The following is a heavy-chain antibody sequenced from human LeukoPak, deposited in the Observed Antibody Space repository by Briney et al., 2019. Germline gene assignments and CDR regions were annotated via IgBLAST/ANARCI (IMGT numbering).Heavy chain of an antibody. J-gene: IGHJ4*02. CDR2: IIPIFGTA. Sequence: SGNVSCKASGGTYSSYAISWVRQAPGQGLEWMGGIIPIFGTANYPQKFQVRVTITADESTSTAYMELSSLRSEDTAVYYCARVAYCSSTSCYTRRYFDYWGQGTLVTVSS. V-gene: IGHV1-69*13. CDR3: ARVAYCSSTSCYTRRYFDY. D-gene: IGHD2-2*02. CDR1: GGTYSSYA.